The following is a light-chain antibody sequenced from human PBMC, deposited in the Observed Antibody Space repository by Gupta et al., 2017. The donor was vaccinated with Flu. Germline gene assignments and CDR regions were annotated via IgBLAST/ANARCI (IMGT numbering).Light chain of an antibody. CDR2: GAS. CDR3: QQYGGSPLYS. V-gene: IGKV3-20*01. J-gene: IGKJ2*03. Sequence: EIALTQSPATLSLSPGERATFSCRASHSVSSSYLGWYQQKPGQAPRLLIYGASNRAPGVPDRFSGSGSGTDFTLTITRLEPEDFAVYYCQQYGGSPLYSFGQGTKLEMK. CDR1: HSVSSSY.